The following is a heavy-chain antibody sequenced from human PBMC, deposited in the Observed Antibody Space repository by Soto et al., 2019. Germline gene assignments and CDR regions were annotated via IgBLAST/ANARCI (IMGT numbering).Heavy chain of an antibody. Sequence: EVQLLESGGGVVQRGGSLRPSWVAPGFNFKKFAMAGVLQAPGEGLDGVSGISCCGGSPAYADSVKGRFSIARDDSKNTLSLQMNSLRVEDTAQYYCAKADGEQWLVPHLDNWGQGTLVTVS. CDR1: GFNFKKFA. J-gene: IGHJ4*02. V-gene: IGHV3-23*01. D-gene: IGHD6-19*01. CDR2: ISCCGGSP. CDR3: AKADGEQWLVPHLDN.